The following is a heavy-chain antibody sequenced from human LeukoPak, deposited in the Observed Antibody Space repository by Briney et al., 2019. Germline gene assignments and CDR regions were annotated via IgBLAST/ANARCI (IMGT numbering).Heavy chain of an antibody. V-gene: IGHV3-66*01. CDR3: ARGRSWYRAYLDY. CDR2: IYSGGST. Sequence: PGGSLRLSCAASGSTVSSNYMTWVRQAPGKGLEWVSVIYSGGSTYYADSVKGRFTISRDSSKNTLYLQMNSLRAEDTAVYYCARGRSWYRAYLDYWGQGTLVTVSS. J-gene: IGHJ4*02. CDR1: GSTVSSNY. D-gene: IGHD6-13*01.